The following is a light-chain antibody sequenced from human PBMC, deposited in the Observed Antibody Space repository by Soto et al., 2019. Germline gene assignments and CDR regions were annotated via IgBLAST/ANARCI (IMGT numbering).Light chain of an antibody. CDR3: QHYGTSAL. V-gene: IGKV3-20*01. J-gene: IGKJ3*01. CDR1: QSVSDMY. Sequence: EIVLTQSPGTLSLSPGERATLSCRASQSVSDMYLAWYQKKPGQAPRLLIYASNRATGIPDRFSGSGSGTDFTLNISRLEHEDFAVYYCQHYGTSALFGPGTKVEIK. CDR2: AS.